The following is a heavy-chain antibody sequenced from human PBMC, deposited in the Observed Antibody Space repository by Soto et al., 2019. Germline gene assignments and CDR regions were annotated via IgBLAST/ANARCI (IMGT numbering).Heavy chain of an antibody. Sequence: QVQLVQSGAEVKKPGSSVKVSCKASGGTFSSYAISWVRQAPGQGLEWMGGIIPIFGTAHYAQKFQGRVTITADESTSTAYRALRSLTSADTAVYSCARARYYYDSSGPFAYWGQGTLVTVSS. J-gene: IGHJ4*02. V-gene: IGHV1-69*01. CDR1: GGTFSSYA. D-gene: IGHD3-22*01. CDR3: ARARYYYDSSGPFAY. CDR2: IIPIFGTA.